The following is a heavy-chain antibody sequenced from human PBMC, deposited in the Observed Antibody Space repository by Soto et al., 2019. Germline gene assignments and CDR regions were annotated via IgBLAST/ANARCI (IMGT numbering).Heavy chain of an antibody. J-gene: IGHJ4*02. CDR1: GGSFSGYY. V-gene: IGHV4-34*01. Sequence: QVQLQQWGAGLLKPSETLSLTCAVYGGSFSGYYWSWIRQPPGTGLEWIGEINHSGRTNYNPSLKIRVTKSVDTSKNQFSLKLTSVTAADTAVYYCARDKITGLFDYWGQGTLVTVSS. CDR2: INHSGRT. CDR3: ARDKITGLFDY. D-gene: IGHD2-8*02.